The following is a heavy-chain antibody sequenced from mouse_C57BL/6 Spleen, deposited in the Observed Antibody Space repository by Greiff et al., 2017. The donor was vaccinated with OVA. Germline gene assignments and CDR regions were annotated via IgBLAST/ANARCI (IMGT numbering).Heavy chain of an antibody. D-gene: IGHD1-1*01. V-gene: IGHV1-55*01. J-gene: IGHJ2*01. CDR2: IYPGSGST. Sequence: QVQLQQPGAELVKPGASVKMSCKASGYTFTSYWITWVKQRPGQGLEWIGDIYPGSGSTNYNEKFKSKATLTVDTSSSTAYMQLSSLTSEDSAFYYCARYYCGSSVAYFDYWGQGTTLTVSA. CDR3: ARYYCGSSVAYFDY. CDR1: GYTFTSYW.